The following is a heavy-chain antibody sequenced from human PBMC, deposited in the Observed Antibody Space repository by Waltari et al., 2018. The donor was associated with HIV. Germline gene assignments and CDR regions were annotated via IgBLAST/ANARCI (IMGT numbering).Heavy chain of an antibody. CDR1: GFTFDDYA. J-gene: IGHJ4*02. Sequence: EVQLVESGGVVVQPGGSLRLSCAASGFTFDDYAMHWVRQAPGKGLEWVSLISWDGGSTYYADSVKGRFTISRDNSKNSLYLQMNSLRAEDTALYYCAKGVGAKVYGVMGYWGQGTLVTVSS. V-gene: IGHV3-43D*03. CDR3: AKGVGAKVYGVMGY. CDR2: ISWDGGST. D-gene: IGHD1-26*01.